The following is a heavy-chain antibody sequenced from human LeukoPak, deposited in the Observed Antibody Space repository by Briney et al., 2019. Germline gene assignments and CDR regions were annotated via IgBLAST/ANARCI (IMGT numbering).Heavy chain of an antibody. J-gene: IGHJ4*02. Sequence: GGSLRLSCVASGFTFSSYSMNWVRQAPGKGLEWISYISSSGSTIYYAESVKGRFTMSRDNAKNSLYLQMNSLRAEDTAVYYCARGWRYFDSWGQGTLVTVSS. V-gene: IGHV3-48*04. CDR1: GFTFSSYS. CDR3: ARGWRYFDS. CDR2: ISSSGSTI. D-gene: IGHD5-24*01.